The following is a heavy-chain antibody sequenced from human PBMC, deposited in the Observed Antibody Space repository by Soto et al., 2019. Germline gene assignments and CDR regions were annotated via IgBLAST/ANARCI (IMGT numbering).Heavy chain of an antibody. J-gene: IGHJ4*02. CDR3: ARLNKKEGSYSSGLLV. Sequence: PGESLKISCKGSGYSFTSYWISWVRQMPGKGLEWMGRIDPSDSYTNYSPSFQGHVTISADKSISTAYLQWSSLKVLDTAMYYCARLNKKEGSYSSGLLVWGQGTLVTVSS. CDR2: IDPSDSYT. CDR1: GYSFTSYW. D-gene: IGHD6-19*01. V-gene: IGHV5-10-1*01.